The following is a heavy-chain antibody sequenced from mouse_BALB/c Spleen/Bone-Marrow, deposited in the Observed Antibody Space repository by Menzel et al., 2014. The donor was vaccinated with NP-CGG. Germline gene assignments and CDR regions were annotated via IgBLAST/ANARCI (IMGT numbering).Heavy chain of an antibody. CDR2: ISSGSSTI. Sequence: EVKLMESGGGLVQPGGSRKLSRAASGFTFSSFGMHWVRQAPEKGLEWVAYISSGSSTIYYADTVKGRFTISRDNPKNTLFLQMTSLRSEDTAMYYRVRDYGYGAMDYWGQGTSVTVSS. CDR3: VRDYGYGAMDY. D-gene: IGHD1-2*01. J-gene: IGHJ4*01. V-gene: IGHV5-17*02. CDR1: GFTFSSFG.